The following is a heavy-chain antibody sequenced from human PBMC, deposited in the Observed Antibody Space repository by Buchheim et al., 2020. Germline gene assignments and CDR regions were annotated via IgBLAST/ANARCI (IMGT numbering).Heavy chain of an antibody. CDR3: VSWYYR. Sequence: DVQLVESGGGLVQPGGSLRLSCAASGFTFSNSWMSWVRQAPGKGLEWVAEINEDGSGKYYVDSVKGRFAISRDNAKNSLYLQMNSLRAEDTAAYYCVSWYYRWGQGTL. J-gene: IGHJ4*02. V-gene: IGHV3-7*01. D-gene: IGHD3-16*01. CDR2: INEDGSGK. CDR1: GFTFSNSW.